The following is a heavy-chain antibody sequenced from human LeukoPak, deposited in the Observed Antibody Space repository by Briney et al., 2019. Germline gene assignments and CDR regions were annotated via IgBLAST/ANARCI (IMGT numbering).Heavy chain of an antibody. J-gene: IGHJ3*02. D-gene: IGHD3-10*01. V-gene: IGHV1-8*03. CDR2: MNPDSGNT. CDR3: ARARVPRDAFDI. CDR1: GYTFTSYD. Sequence: GASVKVSCKASGYTFTSYDINWVRQATGQGLEWMGWMNPDSGNTGYAHKFQGRATITRNTSISTAYMELSSLRSEDTAVYYCARARVPRDAFDIWGQGTMVTVSS.